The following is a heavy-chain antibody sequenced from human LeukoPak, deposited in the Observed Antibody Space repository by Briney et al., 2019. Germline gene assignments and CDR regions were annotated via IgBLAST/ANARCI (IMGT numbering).Heavy chain of an antibody. J-gene: IGHJ6*03. CDR3: ARDPSVLSYYMDV. V-gene: IGHV4-39*07. CDR2: IYYRGST. CDR1: GGSISSTIYY. D-gene: IGHD2-8*01. Sequence: SETMSLTCTVSGGSISSTIYYWGWIRQPPGKGLEWIGSIYYRGSTYYNPSLKSRVAISVDTSKNQFSLKLSSVTAADTAVYYCARDPSVLSYYMDVWGKGTTVTVSS.